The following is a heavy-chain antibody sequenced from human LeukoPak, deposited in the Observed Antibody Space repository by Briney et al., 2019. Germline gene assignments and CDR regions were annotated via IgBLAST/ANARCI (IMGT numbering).Heavy chain of an antibody. V-gene: IGHV3-21*01. CDR2: ISSSRSYI. CDR3: ARSYYDILTGYAPGAFDI. CDR1: GFTFSSYS. Sequence: GGSLRLGWAASGFTFSSYSKNCVRQAPGKGLEWVSSISSSRSYIYYADSVKGRCTISRDNAKNSLYLQMNSLRAEDTAVYYCARSYYDILTGYAPGAFDIWGQGTMVTVSS. D-gene: IGHD3-9*01. J-gene: IGHJ3*02.